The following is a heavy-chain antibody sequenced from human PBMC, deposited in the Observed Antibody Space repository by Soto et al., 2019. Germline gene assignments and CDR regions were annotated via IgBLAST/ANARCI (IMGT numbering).Heavy chain of an antibody. CDR2: INHSGST. V-gene: IGHV4-34*01. D-gene: IGHD1-26*01. CDR3: ARGRGAFYYYYYMDV. J-gene: IGHJ6*03. Sequence: SETLSLTCAVYGGSFSGYYWSWIRQPPGKGLEWIGEINHSGSTNYNPSLKSRVTISVDTSKNQFSLKLSSVTAADTAVYYCARGRGAFYYYYYMDVWGKGTTVTVSS. CDR1: GGSFSGYY.